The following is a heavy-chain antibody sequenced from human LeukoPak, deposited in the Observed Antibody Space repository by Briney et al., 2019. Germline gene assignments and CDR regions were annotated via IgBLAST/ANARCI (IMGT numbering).Heavy chain of an antibody. CDR3: AKQSAGSAAWYSLHYDF. V-gene: IGHV3-23*01. D-gene: IGHD6-13*01. CDR2: VDGGGGGT. Sequence: PGGSLRLSCAASGFTLSSYAMTWVRQAPGRGLEWVSSVDGGGGGTYYADSVKGRFTISRDNSKDMLYLQMNGLRAEDTAVYFCAKQSAGSAAWYSLHYDFWGQGTPVTVSS. CDR1: GFTLSSYA. J-gene: IGHJ4*02.